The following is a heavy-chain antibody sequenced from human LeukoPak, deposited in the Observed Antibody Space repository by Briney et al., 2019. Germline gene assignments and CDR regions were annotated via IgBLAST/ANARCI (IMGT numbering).Heavy chain of an antibody. Sequence: GGSLRLSCAVSGFTLRDYSMTWIRQAPGKGLECVSYMASSGRTIYSADSVMGRFTVSRDNTKNSLYLQMTSLSAEDTAVYYCARSGYGEYDFWGQGTLVTVSS. V-gene: IGHV3-11*01. D-gene: IGHD5-12*01. J-gene: IGHJ4*02. CDR2: MASSGRTI. CDR1: GFTLRDYS. CDR3: ARSGYGEYDF.